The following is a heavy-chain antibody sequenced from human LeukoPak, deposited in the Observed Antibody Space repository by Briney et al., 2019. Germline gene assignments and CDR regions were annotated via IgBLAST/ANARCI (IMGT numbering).Heavy chain of an antibody. CDR2: ISSSSSYI. Sequence: KPGGSLRLSCAASGFTFSSYSMSWVRQAPGKGLEWVSSISSSSSYIYYADSVKGRFTISRDNSKNTLYLQMNSLSAEDTAVYYCAKMVRRRGSVDYWGQGTLVTVSS. D-gene: IGHD2-8*01. CDR1: GFTFSSYS. J-gene: IGHJ4*02. CDR3: AKMVRRRGSVDY. V-gene: IGHV3-21*04.